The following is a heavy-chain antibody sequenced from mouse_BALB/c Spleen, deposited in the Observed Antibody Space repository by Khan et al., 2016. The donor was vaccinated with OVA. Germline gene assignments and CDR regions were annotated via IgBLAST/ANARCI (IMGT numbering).Heavy chain of an antibody. CDR3: ARGFYYYVTSRYAMDY. D-gene: IGHD1-1*01. Sequence: QVKTGASVKISCKASGYSFTGYYMHWVKQSHGESLEWIGYISSYNGAASYNQKFKGRATFTVDTSSSTAYMQFNSLTSEDSAVYYCARGFYYYVTSRYAMDYCGQGTSVTVSS. CDR1: GYSFTGYY. J-gene: IGHJ4*01. CDR2: ISSYNGAA. V-gene: IGHV1S34*01.